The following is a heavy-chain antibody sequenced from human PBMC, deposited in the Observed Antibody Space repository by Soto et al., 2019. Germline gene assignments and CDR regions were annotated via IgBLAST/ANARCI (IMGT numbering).Heavy chain of an antibody. V-gene: IGHV3-74*01. D-gene: IGHD6-6*01. CDR1: GFTFSSYW. CDR3: ARGIAARLFDY. J-gene: IGHJ4*02. CDR2: INSDGSST. Sequence: GGSLRLSCAASGFTFSSYWMHWVRQAPGKGLVWVSRINSDGSSTSYADSVKGRFTISRDNAKNTLYLQMNSLRAEDTAVYYCARGIAARLFDYWGQGTLVTVSS.